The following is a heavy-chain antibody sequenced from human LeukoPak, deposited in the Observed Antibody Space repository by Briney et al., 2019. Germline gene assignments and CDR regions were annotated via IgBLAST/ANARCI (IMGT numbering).Heavy chain of an antibody. J-gene: IGHJ3*02. Sequence: GGSLRLSCAASGFTFSDYSMNWVRQAPGKGLEWVSAISGSGGSTYYADSVKGRFTISRDNSKNTLYLQMNSLRAEDTAVYYCAKAGVITMIVVVEGAFDIWGQGTMVTVSS. D-gene: IGHD3-22*01. CDR3: AKAGVITMIVVVEGAFDI. CDR1: GFTFSDYS. CDR2: ISGSGGST. V-gene: IGHV3-23*01.